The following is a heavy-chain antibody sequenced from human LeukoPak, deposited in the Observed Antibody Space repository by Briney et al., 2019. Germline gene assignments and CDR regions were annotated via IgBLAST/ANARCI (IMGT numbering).Heavy chain of an antibody. J-gene: IGHJ4*02. V-gene: IGHV3-23*01. CDR3: ARVTYGSGTYGAFDY. Sequence: GGSLRLSCAASGFTFSSYAMSWVHQAPGKGLEWVSAISGSGDNTYYADSVKGRFTISRDNSKNTLYLQMNSLRAEDTAVYYCARVTYGSGTYGAFDYWGQGTLVTVSS. CDR1: GFTFSSYA. D-gene: IGHD3-10*01. CDR2: ISGSGDNT.